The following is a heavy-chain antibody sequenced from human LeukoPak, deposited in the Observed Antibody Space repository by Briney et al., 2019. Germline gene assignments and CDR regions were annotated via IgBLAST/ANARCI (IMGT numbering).Heavy chain of an antibody. D-gene: IGHD1-26*01. CDR3: ARPLWGSYNNAFDI. Sequence: SETLSLTCTVSGGSISSYYWSWIRQPPGKGLEWIGYIYYSGSTNYNPSLESRVTISVDTSKNQFSLKLSSVTAADTAVYYCARPLWGSYNNAFDIWGQGTMVTVSS. CDR2: IYYSGST. J-gene: IGHJ3*02. V-gene: IGHV4-59*01. CDR1: GGSISSYY.